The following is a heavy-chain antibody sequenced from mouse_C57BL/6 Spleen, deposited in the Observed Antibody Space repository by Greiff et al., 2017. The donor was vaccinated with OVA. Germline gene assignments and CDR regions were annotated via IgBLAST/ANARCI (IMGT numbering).Heavy chain of an antibody. J-gene: IGHJ3*01. D-gene: IGHD2-13*01. CDR2: IYPGDGDT. Sequence: QVQLQQSGPELVKPGASVKISCKASGYAFSSSWMNWVKQRPGKGLEWIGRIYPGDGDTNYNGKFKGKATLTADKSSSTAYMQLSSLTSEDSAVYFCAAGEGWFAYWGQGTLVTVS. V-gene: IGHV1-82*01. CDR3: AAGEGWFAY. CDR1: GYAFSSSW.